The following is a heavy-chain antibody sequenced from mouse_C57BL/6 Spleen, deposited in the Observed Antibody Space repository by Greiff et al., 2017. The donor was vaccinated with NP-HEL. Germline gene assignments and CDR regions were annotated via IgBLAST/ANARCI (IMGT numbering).Heavy chain of an antibody. V-gene: IGHV14-4*01. D-gene: IGHD1-1*01. CDR1: GFNIKDDY. J-gene: IGHJ3*01. Sequence: EVQLQQSGAELVRPGASVKLSCTASGFNIKDDYMHWVKQRPEQGLEWIGWIYPENGDTEYASKFQGKATITADTSSNTAYLQLSSLTSEDTAVYYFTTYYCSNPWFAYWGQGTLVTVSA. CDR3: TTYYCSNPWFAY. CDR2: IYPENGDT.